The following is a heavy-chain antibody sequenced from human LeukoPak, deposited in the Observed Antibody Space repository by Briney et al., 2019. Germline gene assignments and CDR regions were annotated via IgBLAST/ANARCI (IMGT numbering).Heavy chain of an antibody. CDR2: IYSSGAT. Sequence: GRSLRLSCAASGFTFSSCAMYWVRQAPGKGLEWVSVIYSSGATFYADSVRGRFTISRDNSKNTVDLQMNSLRAEDTAVYYCARDRDTSGYIFDYWGRGTLVTVSS. J-gene: IGHJ4*02. CDR3: ARDRDTSGYIFDY. CDR1: GFTFSSCA. D-gene: IGHD3-22*01. V-gene: IGHV3-53*01.